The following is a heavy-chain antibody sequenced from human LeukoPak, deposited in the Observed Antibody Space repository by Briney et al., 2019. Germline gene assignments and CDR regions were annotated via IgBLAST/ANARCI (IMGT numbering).Heavy chain of an antibody. D-gene: IGHD3-22*01. CDR3: VEGGAPSYYDGSGDAYFDY. J-gene: IGHJ4*02. V-gene: IGHV3-48*01. CDR1: GFTFSSYS. CDR2: ISISNTI. Sequence: PGGSLRLSCATSGFTFSSYSMNWVRQAPGKGLEWLSYISISNTIYYADSVRGRFTISRDNAKNSLYLQMNSLRAEDTAVYFCVEGGAPSYYDGSGDAYFDYWGQGTLVTVSS.